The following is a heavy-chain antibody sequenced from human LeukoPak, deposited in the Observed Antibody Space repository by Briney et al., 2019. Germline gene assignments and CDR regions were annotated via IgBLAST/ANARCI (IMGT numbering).Heavy chain of an antibody. Sequence: GSLRLSCAASGFTFSHYEMNWVRQAPGKGLEWISYISSGGSTIYYADSVKGRFTISRDNAKNSLYLQMNSLRAEDTAVYYCARVSGDGYQLQGFDPWGQGTLVTVSS. V-gene: IGHV3-48*03. CDR1: GFTFSHYE. CDR2: ISSGGSTI. J-gene: IGHJ5*02. D-gene: IGHD2-2*01. CDR3: ARVSGDGYQLQGFDP.